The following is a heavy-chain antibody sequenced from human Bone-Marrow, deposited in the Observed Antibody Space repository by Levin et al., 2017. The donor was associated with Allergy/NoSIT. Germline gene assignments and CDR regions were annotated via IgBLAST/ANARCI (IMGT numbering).Heavy chain of an antibody. Sequence: GGSLRLSCKGSGYSFNGYWIGWVRQMPGKGLEWMGIIYPGDSDTRYSLFFQGQVTISVDKSISSAYLQWSSLTASDTAIYYCARVADWITTRPYYYYGMDVWGQGTTVTVSS. D-gene: IGHD6-6*01. J-gene: IGHJ6*02. V-gene: IGHV5-51*01. CDR2: IYPGDSDT. CDR1: GYSFNGYW. CDR3: ARVADWITTRPYYYYGMDV.